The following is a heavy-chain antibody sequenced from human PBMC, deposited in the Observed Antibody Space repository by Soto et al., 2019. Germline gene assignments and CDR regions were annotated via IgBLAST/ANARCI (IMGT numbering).Heavy chain of an antibody. Sequence: LSLTCAVSGGSISSSNWWSWVRQPPGKGLEWIGEIYHSGSTNYNPSLKSRATISVDKSKNQFSLKLSSVTAADTAVYYCARTWVTIFGVVPYYYGMDVWGQGTTVTVSS. V-gene: IGHV4-4*02. J-gene: IGHJ6*02. CDR3: ARTWVTIFGVVPYYYGMDV. CDR2: IYHSGST. D-gene: IGHD3-3*01. CDR1: GGSISSSNW.